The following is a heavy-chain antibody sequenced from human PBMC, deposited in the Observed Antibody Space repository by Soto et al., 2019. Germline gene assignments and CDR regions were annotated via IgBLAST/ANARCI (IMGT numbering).Heavy chain of an antibody. D-gene: IGHD6-19*01. J-gene: IGHJ6*02. CDR1: GGSISSNDYY. CDR2: MDHSGGT. Sequence: SETLSLTCTVSGGSISSNDYYWGWIRQPPGKGLEWIGSMDHSGGTYQNPSLKSRVTISVDTSKTQFSLKLNSVTAADTAVYYCARLLRRDSGWYGLVAVWGQGTKVPGSS. CDR3: ARLLRRDSGWYGLVAV. V-gene: IGHV4-39*01.